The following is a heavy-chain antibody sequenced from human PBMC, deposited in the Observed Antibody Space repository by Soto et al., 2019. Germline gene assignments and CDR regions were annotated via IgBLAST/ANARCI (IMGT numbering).Heavy chain of an antibody. CDR3: ARDPSKRGTTMDV. V-gene: IGHV3-21*01. CDR2: ISSSSTYI. D-gene: IGHD3-16*01. CDR1: GFTFIGYN. Sequence: GGSLRLSCVASGFTFIGYNMNRVRQAPGKGLEWVASISSSSTYIYYADSVKGRFTISRDNAEKSLYLHMNSLRAEDTAVYYCARDPSKRGTTMDVWGQGTTVTVSS. J-gene: IGHJ6*02.